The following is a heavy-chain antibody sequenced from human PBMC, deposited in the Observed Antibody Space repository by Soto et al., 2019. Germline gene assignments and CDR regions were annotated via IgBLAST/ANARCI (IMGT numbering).Heavy chain of an antibody. Sequence: SVTVSCKASVYTFTSYGISWVRQAPGQGLEWMGWISAYNGNTNYAQKLQGRVTMTTDTSTSTAYMELRSLRSDDTAVYYCARVGLRRNSYYFDYWGQGTLVTVSS. CDR1: VYTFTSYG. V-gene: IGHV1-18*01. D-gene: IGHD4-17*01. CDR3: ARVGLRRNSYYFDY. CDR2: ISAYNGNT. J-gene: IGHJ4*02.